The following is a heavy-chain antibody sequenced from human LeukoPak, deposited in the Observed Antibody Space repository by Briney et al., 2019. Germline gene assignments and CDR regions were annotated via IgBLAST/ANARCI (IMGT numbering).Heavy chain of an antibody. Sequence: GGSLRLSCAASGFTFSSYSMNWVRQAPGKGVEGVSSISSSSSYIYYAESVKGRFTISRDNAKNSLYLQMNSLRAEDTAVYYCARDLVGATGCFDYWGQGTLVTVSS. J-gene: IGHJ4*02. V-gene: IGHV3-21*01. CDR2: ISSSSSYI. CDR3: ARDLVGATGCFDY. CDR1: GFTFSSYS. D-gene: IGHD1-26*01.